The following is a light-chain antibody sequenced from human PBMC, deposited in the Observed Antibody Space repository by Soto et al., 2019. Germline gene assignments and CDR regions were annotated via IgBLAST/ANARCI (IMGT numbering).Light chain of an antibody. CDR3: QQSYSTPRT. J-gene: IGKJ1*01. CDR2: AAS. V-gene: IGKV1-39*01. Sequence: DIQMPQSRSSLSASVGARFTITGRASQSISSYLNWYQQNPGKAPKLLIYAASSLQSGVPSRFSGSGSGTDFTLTISSLQPEEFATYYCQQSYSTPRTVGKGTKVGI. CDR1: QSISSY.